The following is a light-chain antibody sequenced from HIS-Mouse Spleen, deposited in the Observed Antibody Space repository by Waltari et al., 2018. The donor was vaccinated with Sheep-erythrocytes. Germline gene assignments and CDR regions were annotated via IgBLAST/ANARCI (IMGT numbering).Light chain of an antibody. CDR1: SLRSDY. V-gene: IGLV3-19*01. CDR2: GKN. CDR3: NSRDSSGNHLGVV. Sequence: SSELTQDPVVSVALGQTVRITCQGDSLRSDYASWFQQKPGQAPVLVIYGKNNRPSGIPDRFSGSSSGNTASLTITGAQAEDEADFYCNSRDSSGNHLGVVFGGGTKLTVL. J-gene: IGLJ2*01.